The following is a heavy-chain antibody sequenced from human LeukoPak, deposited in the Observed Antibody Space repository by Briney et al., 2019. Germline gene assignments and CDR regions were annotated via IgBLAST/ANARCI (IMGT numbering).Heavy chain of an antibody. D-gene: IGHD6-13*01. J-gene: IGHJ6*02. CDR3: ARRGYIAAAEGPYYYYGMDV. Sequence: SETLSLTCSVAGGSVSSYFWSWIRQPAGKGLGWIGRIYYSGSTNYNPSLKSRVTISVDTSKNQFSLKLSSVTAADTAVYYCARRGYIAAAEGPYYYYGMDVWGQGTTVTVSS. V-gene: IGHV4-59*08. CDR1: GGSVSSYF. CDR2: IYYSGST.